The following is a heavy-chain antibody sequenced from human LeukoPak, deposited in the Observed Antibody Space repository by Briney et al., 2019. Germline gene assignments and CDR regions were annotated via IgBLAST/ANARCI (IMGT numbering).Heavy chain of an antibody. D-gene: IGHD2-15*01. J-gene: IGHJ6*02. CDR3: ASCSGPPYYYYGMDV. V-gene: IGHV3-48*04. CDR2: ISSSSSTI. Sequence: GGSLRLSCAATGLTVSSYSMNWVRLAPGKGLEWVSYISSSSSTIYYADSVKGRFTTSRDNAKNSLYLQMNSLRAEDTAVYYCASCSGPPYYYYGMDVWGQGTTVTVSS. CDR1: GLTVSSYS.